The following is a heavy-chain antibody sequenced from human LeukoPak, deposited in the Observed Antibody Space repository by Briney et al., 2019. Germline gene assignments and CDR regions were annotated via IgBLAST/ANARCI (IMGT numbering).Heavy chain of an antibody. J-gene: IGHJ4*02. Sequence: GGSLRLSCAASGFTFSSYAMSWVRQAPGKGLEWVSAISGSGGSTYYADSVKGRFTISRDNSKNTLYLQMSSLRAEDTAVYYCATSPGDSSGYLPFDYWGQGTLVTVSS. CDR1: GFTFSSYA. CDR3: ATSPGDSSGYLPFDY. V-gene: IGHV3-23*01. CDR2: ISGSGGST. D-gene: IGHD3-22*01.